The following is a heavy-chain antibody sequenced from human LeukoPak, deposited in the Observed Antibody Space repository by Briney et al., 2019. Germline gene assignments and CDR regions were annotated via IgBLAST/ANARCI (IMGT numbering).Heavy chain of an antibody. CDR1: GFTFSDHA. V-gene: IGHV3-23*01. D-gene: IGHD2-2*01. CDR3: ARRLVTAGITDFFDS. CDR2: ISSAGDST. Sequence: GGSLRLSCTASGFTFSDHAMSWVRQAPGAGLEWVSAISSAGDSTTDADSVKGRSTISRDNSKSTLYLQMNGLTAEDTALDYCARRLVTAGITDFFDSWGQGTLVSVSS. J-gene: IGHJ4*02.